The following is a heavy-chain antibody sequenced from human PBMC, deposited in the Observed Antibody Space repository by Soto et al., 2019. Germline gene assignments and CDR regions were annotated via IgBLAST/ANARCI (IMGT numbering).Heavy chain of an antibody. J-gene: IGHJ4*02. CDR1: GFTFSNYT. CDR2: ISSSSSTI. D-gene: IGHD3-22*01. CDR3: ACPSYYYDSSGPPAY. Sequence: GGSLRLSCAASGFTFSNYTMNWVRQAPGKGLEWVSYISSSSSTIFYTDSVKGRFTVSRDNAKNSLYLQMNSLRAEDTAVYYCACPSYYYDSSGPPAYWGQGTLVTVSS. V-gene: IGHV3-48*01.